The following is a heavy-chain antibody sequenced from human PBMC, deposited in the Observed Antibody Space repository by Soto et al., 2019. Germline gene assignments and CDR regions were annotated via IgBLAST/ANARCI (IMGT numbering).Heavy chain of an antibody. CDR3: AAGEAATEFDY. CDR2: IYYSGRT. J-gene: IGHJ4*02. CDR1: GGYISSYY. V-gene: IGHV4-59*01. Sequence: SETLSLTCTVAGGYISSYYWSWIRQPPGKGLEWIGYIYYSGRTNYNPSLKSRVTISVDTSKNQFSLKLSSVTAADTGVYYCAAGEAATEFDYWGQGTLVTVSS. D-gene: IGHD2-15*01.